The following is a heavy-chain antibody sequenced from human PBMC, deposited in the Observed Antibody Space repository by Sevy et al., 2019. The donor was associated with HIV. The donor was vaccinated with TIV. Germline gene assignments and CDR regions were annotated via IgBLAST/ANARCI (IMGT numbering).Heavy chain of an antibody. V-gene: IGHV4-59*01. CDR1: GGSISSYY. Sequence: SETLSLTCTVSGGSISSYYWSWIRQPPGKGLEWIGYIYYSGCTNYNPSLKSRVTISVDTSKNQFSLKLSSVTAADTAVYYCARDSYYYDSSGYSGYYYYGMDVWGQGTTVTVSS. CDR2: IYYSGCT. J-gene: IGHJ6*02. D-gene: IGHD3-22*01. CDR3: ARDSYYYDSSGYSGYYYYGMDV.